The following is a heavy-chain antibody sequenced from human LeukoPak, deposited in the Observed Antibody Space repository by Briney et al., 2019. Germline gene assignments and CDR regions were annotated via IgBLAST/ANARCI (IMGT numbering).Heavy chain of an antibody. V-gene: IGHV5-51*01. CDR3: ARRPLHSQNWLAP. CDR2: IFPGDSDT. Sequence: GESLKISCKGYGDRFTSYWVAWLRKMPGKGLEWMGIIFPGDSDTRYSPSIQGQVTISVDRSISTAYLQWSSLKASDTAIYYCARRPLHSQNWLAPWGQGTLVTVSS. J-gene: IGHJ5*02. CDR1: GDRFTSYW.